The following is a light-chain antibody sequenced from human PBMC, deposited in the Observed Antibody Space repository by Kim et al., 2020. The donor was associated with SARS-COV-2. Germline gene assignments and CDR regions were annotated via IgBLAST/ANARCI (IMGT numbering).Light chain of an antibody. CDR3: QSYDNNVNGWV. V-gene: IGLV1-40*01. J-gene: IGLJ3*02. Sequence: DTLAGFGGWSHVGVNYGVHWYHQLPGAPPKLLIYCTIRRPSGVPGRFSGSKSDTSASLVITGLRPEDEADYYCQSYDNNVNGWVFGGGTQLTVL. CDR1: WSHVGVNYG. CDR2: CTI.